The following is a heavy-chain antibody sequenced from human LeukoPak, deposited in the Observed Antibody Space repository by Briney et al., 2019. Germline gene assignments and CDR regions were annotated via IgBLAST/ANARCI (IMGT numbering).Heavy chain of an antibody. D-gene: IGHD3-22*01. CDR1: GFTFSSYA. V-gene: IGHV3-23*01. Sequence: PGGSLRLSCAASGFTFSSYAMSWVRQAPGKGLEWVSAISGNGDSTFYADTVKGRFTISRDNSKNTLYLQMNSLRAEDTAVYYCAKLPTMIADWGQGTLVTVSS. J-gene: IGHJ4*02. CDR3: AKLPTMIAD. CDR2: ISGNGDST.